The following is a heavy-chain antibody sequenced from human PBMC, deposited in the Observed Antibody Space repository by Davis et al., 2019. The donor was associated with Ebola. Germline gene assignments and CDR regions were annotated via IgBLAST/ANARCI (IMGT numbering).Heavy chain of an antibody. J-gene: IGHJ4*02. Sequence: GESLKISCQGSGYSFARYWIAWVRQMPGKGLEWMGIIYPGDSDTRYSPSFEGQVTISVDRSISTAYLQWSSLKASDTAMYYCAKQESLYGSSDYWGQGTLVTVSS. D-gene: IGHD3-22*01. CDR1: GYSFARYW. CDR2: IYPGDSDT. V-gene: IGHV5-51*01. CDR3: AKQESLYGSSDY.